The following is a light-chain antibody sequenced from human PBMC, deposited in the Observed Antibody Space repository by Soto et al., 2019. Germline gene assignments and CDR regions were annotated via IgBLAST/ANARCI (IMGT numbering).Light chain of an antibody. V-gene: IGKV3-15*01. CDR3: QQYKNWPPLT. CDR2: GAF. CDR1: QSVSYN. J-gene: IGKJ4*01. Sequence: EIVMTQSPATLSVSPGETATLSCRASQSVSYNLAWYQQKPGQGPRLLIYGAFTRATGIPARFSGSGSGTEFTLTISSLQSEYFAVYYCQQYKNWPPLTFGRGTKVEIK.